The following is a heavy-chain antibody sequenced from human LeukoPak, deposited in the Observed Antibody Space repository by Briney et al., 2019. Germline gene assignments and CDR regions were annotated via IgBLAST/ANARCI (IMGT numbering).Heavy chain of an antibody. CDR1: GGSISSYY. J-gene: IGHJ4*02. Sequence: SETLSLTCTVSGGSISSYYWSWIRQPPGKGLEWIGYIYYSGSTNYNPSLKSRVTISVDTSKNQFSLKLSSVTAADTAVYYCARATRWLQSSFDYWGQGTPVTVSS. D-gene: IGHD5-24*01. CDR2: IYYSGST. V-gene: IGHV4-59*01. CDR3: ARATRWLQSSFDY.